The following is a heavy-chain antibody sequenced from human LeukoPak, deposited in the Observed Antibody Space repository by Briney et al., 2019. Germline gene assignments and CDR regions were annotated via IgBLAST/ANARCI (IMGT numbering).Heavy chain of an antibody. V-gene: IGHV4-59*08. J-gene: IGHJ4*02. Sequence: PSETLPLTCTVSGGSISNYYWTWIRQPPGKGLEWIGYIYYSGSTYYNPSLKSRVTISVDTSKNQFSLKLTSVTAADTAVYYCARGRGGGSRAYYWGQGTLVTVSS. CDR2: IYYSGST. D-gene: IGHD2-15*01. CDR3: ARGRGGGSRAYY. CDR1: GGSISNYY.